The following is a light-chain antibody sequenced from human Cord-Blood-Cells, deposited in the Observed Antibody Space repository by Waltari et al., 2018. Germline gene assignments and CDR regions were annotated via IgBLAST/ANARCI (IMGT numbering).Light chain of an antibody. CDR2: AAS. J-gene: IGKJ3*01. CDR1: QSISSY. V-gene: IGKV1-39*01. Sequence: DIQMTKSPYSLSASVGERVTITCRASQSISSYLNWYQQKPGKAPKLLIYAASSLQSVVPSRFSGSGSGTDFTLTISSLQPEDFATYYCQQSYSTPFTFGPGTKVDIK. CDR3: QQSYSTPFT.